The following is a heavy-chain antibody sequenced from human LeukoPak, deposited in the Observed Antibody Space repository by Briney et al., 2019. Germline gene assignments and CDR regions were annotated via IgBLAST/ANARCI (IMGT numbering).Heavy chain of an antibody. CDR2: IYYSGST. J-gene: IGHJ5*02. D-gene: IGHD5-18*01. CDR1: GGSISSSSYY. CDR3: ARRSGYSYGYGS. Sequence: PSETLSLTCTVSGGSISSSSYYWGWIRQPPGKGLEWIGSIYYSGSTYYNPSLKSRVTISVDTSKNQFSLKLSSMTAADTAVYFCARRSGYSYGYGSWGQGTLVTVSS. V-gene: IGHV4-39*01.